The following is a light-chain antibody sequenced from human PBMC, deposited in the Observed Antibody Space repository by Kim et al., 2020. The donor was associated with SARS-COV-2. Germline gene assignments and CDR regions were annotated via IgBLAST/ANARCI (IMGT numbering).Light chain of an antibody. CDR3: QQYYLWPRT. CDR2: GAS. CDR1: QRINNN. V-gene: IGKV3-15*01. Sequence: EIVMTQSPAALSVSPGEGVTLSCWASQRINNNLAWYHQKPGQAPRLVIYGASTRATGIPARFSGSGSGTEFTLTISSLQPEDSAVYYCQQYYLWPRTFGVGTKVDIK. J-gene: IGKJ4*02.